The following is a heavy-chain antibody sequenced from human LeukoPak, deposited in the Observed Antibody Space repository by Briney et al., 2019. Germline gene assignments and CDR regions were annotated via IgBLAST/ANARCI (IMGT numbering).Heavy chain of an antibody. V-gene: IGHV3-30*03. CDR3: AREVGDYALVSFYFDY. Sequence: PGGSLRLSCAASGFTFSSYGMHWVRQAPGKGLEWVAVISYDGSNKYYADSVKGRFTISRDNSKNTLYLQMNSLRAEDTAVYYCAREVGDYALVSFYFDYWGQGTLVTVSS. J-gene: IGHJ4*02. CDR1: GFTFSSYG. D-gene: IGHD4-17*01. CDR2: ISYDGSNK.